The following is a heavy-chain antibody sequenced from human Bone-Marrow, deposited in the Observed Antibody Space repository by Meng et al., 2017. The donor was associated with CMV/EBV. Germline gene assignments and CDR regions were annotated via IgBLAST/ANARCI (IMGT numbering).Heavy chain of an antibody. CDR3: TTSHDYGAPFDY. CDR1: GFTFGNAW. V-gene: IGHV3-15*01. Sequence: VQVVVSGGCLVKPGVALRLSWAASGFTFGNAWMSWVRQAPGKGLEWVGRIKSKTDGGTTDYAAPVKGRFTISRDDSKNTLNLQMNSLKTEDTAVYYCTTSHDYGAPFDYWGQGTLVTVSS. D-gene: IGHD4-17*01. J-gene: IGHJ4*02. CDR2: IKSKTDGGTT.